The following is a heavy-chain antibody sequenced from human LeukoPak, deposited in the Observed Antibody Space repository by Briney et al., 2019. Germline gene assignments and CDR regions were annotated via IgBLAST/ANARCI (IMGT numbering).Heavy chain of an antibody. Sequence: ASVKVSCKASGYTFTNYGVSWVRQAPGQGLEWMGWISTFNANTNNAQKFQGRVTMTTDTSTSTVYMELGSLRSDDTAVYYCARDMGPEYYDSSGSSPFDYWGQGTLVTVSS. CDR1: GYTFTNYG. CDR2: ISTFNANT. D-gene: IGHD3-22*01. J-gene: IGHJ4*02. CDR3: ARDMGPEYYDSSGSSPFDY. V-gene: IGHV1-18*01.